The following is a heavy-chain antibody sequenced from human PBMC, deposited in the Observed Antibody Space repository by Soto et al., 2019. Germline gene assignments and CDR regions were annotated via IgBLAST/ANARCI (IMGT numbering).Heavy chain of an antibody. V-gene: IGHV3-53*01. CDR1: GFTVSSNY. D-gene: IGHD1-26*01. CDR3: ALRKTGSYFDY. CDR2: IYSGGST. Sequence: PGGSLRLSCAASGFTVSSNYMSWVRQAPGKGLEWVSVIYSGGSTYYADSVKGRFTISRDNSKNTLYLQMNSLRAEDTAVYYCALRKTGSYFDYWGQGTLVTVSS. J-gene: IGHJ4*02.